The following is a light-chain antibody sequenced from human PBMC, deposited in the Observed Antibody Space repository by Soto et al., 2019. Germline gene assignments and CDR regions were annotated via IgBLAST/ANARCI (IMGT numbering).Light chain of an antibody. Sequence: QSVLTQPPSASGSPGQSVTISCTGTNSDVGGYNYVSWYQQNPGKAPKLMIYEVSKRPSGVPDRFSGSKSGNTASLTVSGLQAEDEADYYCSSYAGSNNFEVFGTGTKV. V-gene: IGLV2-8*01. CDR3: SSYAGSNNFEV. J-gene: IGLJ1*01. CDR2: EVS. CDR1: NSDVGGYNY.